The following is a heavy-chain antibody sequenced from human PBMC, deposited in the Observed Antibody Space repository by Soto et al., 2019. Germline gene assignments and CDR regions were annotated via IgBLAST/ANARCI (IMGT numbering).Heavy chain of an antibody. J-gene: IGHJ4*02. V-gene: IGHV4-31*03. Sequence: SETLSLTCTVSGGSITTGGYYWSWIRQLPGKGLEWIGHRYYSESTYYNPSLKSRVSISLDTSKNQFSLKLSFVIAAGTAMYYCARTKCSGGSCYSWSLDYWGQGTPVTVSS. CDR2: RYYSEST. CDR3: ARTKCSGGSCYSWSLDY. D-gene: IGHD2-15*01. CDR1: GGSITTGGYY.